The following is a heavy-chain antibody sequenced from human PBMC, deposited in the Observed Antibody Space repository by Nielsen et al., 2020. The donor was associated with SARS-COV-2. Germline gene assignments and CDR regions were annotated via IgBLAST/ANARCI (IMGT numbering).Heavy chain of an antibody. CDR2: ASHSGHT. V-gene: IGHV4-4*02. D-gene: IGHD2-2*01. CDR3: ARGNLVVVPSPILGLGPFFYYFSPNV. J-gene: IGHJ6*04. CDR1: GCSFSSNEW. Sequence: SETLSLTCAVSGCSFSSNEWSSCVRQSPCKGLAWIGAASHSGHTIYSPPLKSRVTFSMDKSKSQFSLRLTSVSAADTAVYFCARGNLVVVPSPILGLGPFFYYFSPNVWGKGTTVTVSS.